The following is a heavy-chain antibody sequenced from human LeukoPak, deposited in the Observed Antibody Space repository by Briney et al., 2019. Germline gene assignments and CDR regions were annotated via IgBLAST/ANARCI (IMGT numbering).Heavy chain of an antibody. CDR2: IYSGGST. Sequence: GGSLRLSCAASGFTFSSYSMNWVRQAPGKGLEWVSLIYSGGSTYYADSVKGRFTISRDNSKNTLYLQMNSLRAEDTAVYYCAREDGYNQRGDAFDIWGQGTMVTVSS. CDR3: AREDGYNQRGDAFDI. CDR1: GFTFSSYS. J-gene: IGHJ3*02. V-gene: IGHV3-66*01. D-gene: IGHD5-24*01.